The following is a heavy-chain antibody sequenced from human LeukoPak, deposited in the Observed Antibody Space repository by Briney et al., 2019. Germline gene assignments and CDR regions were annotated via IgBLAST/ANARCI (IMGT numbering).Heavy chain of an antibody. J-gene: IGHJ5*02. V-gene: IGHV3-66*04. D-gene: IGHD3-9*01. CDR2: IYSGRST. CDR1: GFTVSSNY. CDR3: ARHESAVLRYFDGSLP. Sequence: GGSLRLSYAASGFTVSSNYMSWVRQAPGKGLEWVSVIYSGRSTYSADSVKGRFTISRDNSKNTLYLQMNSLRAEDTAVYYCARHESAVLRYFDGSLPWGQGTLVTVSS.